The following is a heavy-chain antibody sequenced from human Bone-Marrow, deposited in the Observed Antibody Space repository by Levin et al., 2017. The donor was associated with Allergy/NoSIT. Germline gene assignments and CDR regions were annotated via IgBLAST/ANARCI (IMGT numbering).Heavy chain of an antibody. V-gene: IGHV5-51*01. D-gene: IGHD1-1*01. Sequence: GESLKISCEGSGYTFSNYWIGWVRQMPGKGLEWLGVIYPGDSDTRYSPSFRGQVTISADKSLKTAYLQLNSLKASDTAIYYCARQQRQTKYYHYMDIWGKGTTVTVSS. CDR1: GYTFSNYW. J-gene: IGHJ6*03. CDR3: ARQQRQTKYYHYMDI. CDR2: IYPGDSDT.